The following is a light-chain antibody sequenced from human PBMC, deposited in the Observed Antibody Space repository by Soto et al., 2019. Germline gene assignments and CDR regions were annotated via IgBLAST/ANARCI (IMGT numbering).Light chain of an antibody. CDR3: QSYDSSLSGYV. Sequence: QSVLTQPPSVSGAPGQRVTISCSGSSSNIGASYDVYWYQQVPGTAPKVLIYDNTNRASGVPDRFSGSKSGTSASLAITGLQAEDEADYYCQSYDSSLSGYVFGTGTKLTVL. CDR2: DNT. CDR1: SSNIGASYD. V-gene: IGLV1-40*01. J-gene: IGLJ1*01.